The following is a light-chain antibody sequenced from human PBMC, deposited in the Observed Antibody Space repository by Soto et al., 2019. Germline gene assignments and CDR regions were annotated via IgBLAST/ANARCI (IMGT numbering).Light chain of an antibody. CDR1: SSNIGSNT. V-gene: IGLV1-44*01. CDR2: GNN. CDR3: ATWDDSLNGYV. Sequence: QSVLTQPPSASGTPGQRVTISCSGSSSNIGSNTVIWYQQLPGTAPNLLIFGNNQRPSGVPDRFSGSKSGTSASLAISGLQSEDEADYYCATWDDSLNGYVFGTGTKV. J-gene: IGLJ1*01.